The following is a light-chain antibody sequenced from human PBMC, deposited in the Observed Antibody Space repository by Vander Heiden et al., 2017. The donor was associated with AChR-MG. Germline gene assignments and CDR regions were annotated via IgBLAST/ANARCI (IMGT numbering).Light chain of an antibody. J-gene: IGLJ2*01. CDR3: NSRDTIVDHEI. CDR1: SLRGNF. CDR2: GKN. V-gene: IGLV3-19*01. Sequence: SSALTQDPAVSVALGQTVRITCQGDSLRGNFANWYQQKPVQAPVVVIYGKNDRPSGIPDRFSGSGSGNTASLTITGVQAEDEADYYCNSRDTIVDHEIFGGGTKVTVL.